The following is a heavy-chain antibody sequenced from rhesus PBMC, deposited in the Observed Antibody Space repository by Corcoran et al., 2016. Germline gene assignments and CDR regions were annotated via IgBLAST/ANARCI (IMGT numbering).Heavy chain of an antibody. CDR3: ANTYYNIWTGYYTFDY. V-gene: IGHV4S11*01. J-gene: IGHJ4*01. CDR2: IDSSGSN. D-gene: IGHD3-3*01. CDR1: GGSISSSY. Sequence: QVQLQESGPGLVKPSETLSLICAVSGGSISSSYWIWIRKAPGKGLEWIGRIDSSGSNYYNPSLKSRVTLSVDTSKNQFSLKLSSVTAADTAVYYCANTYYNIWTGYYTFDYWGQGVLVTVSS.